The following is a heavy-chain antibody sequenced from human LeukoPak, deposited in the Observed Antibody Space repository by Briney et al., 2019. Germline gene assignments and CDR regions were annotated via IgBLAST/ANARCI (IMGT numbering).Heavy chain of an antibody. CDR2: IIPIFGTA. Sequence: SVKVSCKASGGTFSSYAISWVRQAPGQGLEWMGGIIPIFGTANYAQKFQGRVTITADESTSTAYMELSSLRSEDTAVYYCAIVYERSEIFGVGPFDYWGQRTLVTVSS. D-gene: IGHD3-3*01. CDR3: AIVYERSEIFGVGPFDY. CDR1: GGTFSSYA. V-gene: IGHV1-69*13. J-gene: IGHJ4*02.